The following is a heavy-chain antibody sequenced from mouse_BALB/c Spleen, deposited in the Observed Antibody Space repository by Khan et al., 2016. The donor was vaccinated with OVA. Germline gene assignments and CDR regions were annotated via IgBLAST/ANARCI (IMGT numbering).Heavy chain of an antibody. CDR1: GDSITSGY. CDR2: ISYSGST. V-gene: IGHV3-8*02. D-gene: IGHD2-4*01. CDR3: ARYDYDDDGAFAY. Sequence: VQLQQSGPSLVKPSQTLSLTCSVTGDSITSGYWNWIRRFPGYKLEYMGYISYSGSTYYNPSLKSQISITRDTSKNQYYLQLISVTTEDTATYYCARYDYDDDGAFAYWGQGTLVTVSA. J-gene: IGHJ3*01.